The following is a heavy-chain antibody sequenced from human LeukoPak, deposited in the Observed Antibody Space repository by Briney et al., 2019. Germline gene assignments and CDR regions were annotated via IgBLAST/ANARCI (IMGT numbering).Heavy chain of an antibody. J-gene: IGHJ6*03. CDR1: GFTLSSYA. V-gene: IGHV3-23*01. D-gene: IGHD6-19*01. CDR3: ARSRRAVAGTSPFYYYYYYMDV. CDR2: ISGNGYA. Sequence: GGSLRLSCAASGFTLSSYAMNWVRQAPGRWLEWVSAISGNGYAYYADSVKGRFTISRDNSKNTLYLQMNSLRAEDTAVYYCARSRRAVAGTSPFYYYYYYMDVWGKGTTVTISS.